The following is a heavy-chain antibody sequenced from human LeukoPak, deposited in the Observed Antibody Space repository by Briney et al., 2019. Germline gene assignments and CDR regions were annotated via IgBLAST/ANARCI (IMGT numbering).Heavy chain of an antibody. CDR3: AKRPREWLRLGGDAFDI. Sequence: GGSLRLSCAASGFTFSSYGMHWVRQAPGKGLGWVAVISYDGSNKYYADSVKGRFTISRDNSKNTLYLQMNSLRAEDTAVYYCAKRPREWLRLGGDAFDIWGQGTMVTVSS. CDR1: GFTFSSYG. V-gene: IGHV3-30*18. D-gene: IGHD5-12*01. CDR2: ISYDGSNK. J-gene: IGHJ3*02.